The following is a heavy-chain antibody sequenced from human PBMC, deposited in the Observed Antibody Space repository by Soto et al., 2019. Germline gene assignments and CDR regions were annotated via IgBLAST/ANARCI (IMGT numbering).Heavy chain of an antibody. J-gene: IGHJ5*02. CDR2: INQDGSEK. CDR3: AASMRHTLHP. D-gene: IGHD3-16*01. V-gene: IGHV3-7*01. Sequence: EVQVVESGGGLVQPGGSLRLSCAASGFTFGIHWMTWVRQVPGKGLEWVANINQDGSEKYYVDSVKGRFIISRDNAKDSLYLQMNGLRVEDTAVYYCAASMRHTLHPWGQGTLVTVS. CDR1: GFTFGIHW.